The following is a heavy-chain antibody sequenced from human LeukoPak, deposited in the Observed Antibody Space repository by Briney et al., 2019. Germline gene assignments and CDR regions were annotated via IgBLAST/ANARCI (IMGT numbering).Heavy chain of an antibody. CDR1: GFTFSSYG. CDR2: IWYDGSNK. Sequence: GRSLRLSCAASGFTFSSYGMHWVRQAPGKGLEWVAVIWYDGSNKYYAESVKGRFTISRDNSKNTLYLQMNSLRDEDTAVYYCARGEEYDSKEGLDSWGQGTLVTVSS. V-gene: IGHV3-33*01. J-gene: IGHJ4*02. CDR3: ARGEEYDSKEGLDS. D-gene: IGHD3-22*01.